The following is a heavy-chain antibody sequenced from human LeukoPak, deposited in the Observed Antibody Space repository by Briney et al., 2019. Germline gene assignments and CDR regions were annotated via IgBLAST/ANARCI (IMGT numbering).Heavy chain of an antibody. J-gene: IGHJ4*02. CDR2: IDPSSTYI. Sequence: GGSLRLSCAASGFTFRSYSMNWVRQAPGKGLEWVSAIDPSSTYIYYADSVKGRFTISRDNAENSLYLQMNSLRVEDTAVYYCARDGGYRRSDYWGQGTLVTVSS. V-gene: IGHV3-21*01. CDR3: ARDGGYRRSDY. CDR1: GFTFRSYS. D-gene: IGHD3-16*02.